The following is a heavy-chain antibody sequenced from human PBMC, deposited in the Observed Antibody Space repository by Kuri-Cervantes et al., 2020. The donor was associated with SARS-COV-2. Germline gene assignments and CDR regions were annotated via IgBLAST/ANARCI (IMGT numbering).Heavy chain of an antibody. CDR1: GGTFSSYA. Sequence: SVKVSCKASGGTFSSYAISWVRQAPGQGLEWMGGIIPIFGTANYAQKFQGRVTITADKSTSTAYMGLSSLRSEDTAVYYCARKIGGGYCSGGSCWGMDVWGRGTTVTVSS. J-gene: IGHJ6*02. D-gene: IGHD2-15*01. V-gene: IGHV1-69*06. CDR3: ARKIGGGYCSGGSCWGMDV. CDR2: IIPIFGTA.